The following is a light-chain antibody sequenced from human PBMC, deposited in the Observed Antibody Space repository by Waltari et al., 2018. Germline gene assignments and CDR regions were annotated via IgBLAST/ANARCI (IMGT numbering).Light chain of an antibody. CDR3: QQYNNWPYT. Sequence: EIVMTQTPATLPVSPGERATLSCRASQSVGTSLAWYQQRPGQAPRFLIYGASTRGTGIPARFSGSGSGTDFTLSISSLQSEDSAVYYCQQYNNWPYTFGQGTKLESK. CDR1: QSVGTS. J-gene: IGKJ2*01. V-gene: IGKV3-15*01. CDR2: GAS.